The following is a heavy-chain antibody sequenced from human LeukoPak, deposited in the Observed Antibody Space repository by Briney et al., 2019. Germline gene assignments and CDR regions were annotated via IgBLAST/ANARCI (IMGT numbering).Heavy chain of an antibody. CDR2: ISSINYI. J-gene: IGHJ4*02. V-gene: IGHV3-69-1*01. CDR1: GGSISSYY. CDR3: ARDRGGSAYGTSWFNLPFFDY. Sequence: ETLSLTCTVSGGSISSYYWSWIRQPPGKGLEWVSSISSINYISYADSLKGRFTISRDNAKNSLYLQMNSLRAEDTAIYYCARDRGGSAYGTSWFNLPFFDYWGQGTLVTVSS. D-gene: IGHD6-13*01.